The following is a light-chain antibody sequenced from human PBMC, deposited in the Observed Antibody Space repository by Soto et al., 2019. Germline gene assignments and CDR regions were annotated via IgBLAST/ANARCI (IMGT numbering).Light chain of an antibody. J-gene: IGLJ3*02. CDR3: CSYAGSSTSLV. CDR1: SSDIGGYNY. V-gene: IGLV2-23*02. CDR2: EVS. Sequence: QSVLTQPASVSGSPGQSITISCAGTSSDIGGYNYVSWYQQHPGKAPKVMIYEVSNRPSGVSNRFSGSKSANTASLTISGLQAEDEADYYCCSYAGSSTSLVFGGGTKLTVL.